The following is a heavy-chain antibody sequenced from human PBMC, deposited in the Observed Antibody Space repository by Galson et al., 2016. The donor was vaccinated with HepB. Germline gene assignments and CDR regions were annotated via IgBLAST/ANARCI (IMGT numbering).Heavy chain of an antibody. D-gene: IGHD5-18*01. Sequence: QSGAEVKKPGESLKISCKGSGYTFTSHWIGWVRQMAGKGLEVMGFIYPGDFDTRYSPSFQGQVTISADKSTTNVYLQWSSLKASDTAIYYCARLDHRGYKYAYLDYWGQGTLVTLSS. CDR3: ARLDHRGYKYAYLDY. V-gene: IGHV5-51*01. CDR2: IYPGDFDT. J-gene: IGHJ4*02. CDR1: GYTFTSHW.